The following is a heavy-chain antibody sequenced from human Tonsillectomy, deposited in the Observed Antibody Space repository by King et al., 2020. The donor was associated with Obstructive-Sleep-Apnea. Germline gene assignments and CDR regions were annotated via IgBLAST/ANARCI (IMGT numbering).Heavy chain of an antibody. J-gene: IGHJ4*02. CDR2: MYSSGNT. Sequence: VQLQESGPGLVKPSETLSLTCTVSGGSISNYYWSWIRQPPGKGLEWIGYMYSSGNTNFNPSLKSRVTISADTSKTQFSRRLSSVTAADTAIYYCARHRGVEDYGGYGDYFDYWGQGTLVTVSS. CDR3: ARHRGVEDYGGYGDYFDY. CDR1: GGSISNYY. V-gene: IGHV4-59*08. D-gene: IGHD5-12*01.